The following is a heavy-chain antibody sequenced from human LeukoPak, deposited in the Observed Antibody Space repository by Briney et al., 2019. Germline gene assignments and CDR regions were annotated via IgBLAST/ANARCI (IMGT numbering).Heavy chain of an antibody. CDR1: GVTFRDYD. J-gene: IGHJ3*02. Sequence: GGSLRLSWAASGVTFRDYDMSWVRQAPGKGLEWASYISSTYNYTKYADSVKGRFTISRDNANNSLYLQMNSLKAEDTAVYYCARDRDGYHYPGAFDIWGQGTMVTVSS. CDR3: ARDRDGYHYPGAFDI. V-gene: IGHV3-11*05. D-gene: IGHD5-24*01. CDR2: ISSTYNYT.